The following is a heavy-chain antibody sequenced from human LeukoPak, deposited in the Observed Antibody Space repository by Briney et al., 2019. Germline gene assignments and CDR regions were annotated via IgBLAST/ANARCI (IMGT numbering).Heavy chain of an antibody. Sequence: AASVKVSCKASGYTFTGYYVHWVRQAPGQGLEWMGWISAYNGNTNYAQKLQGRVTMTTDTSTSTAYMELRSLRSDDTAVYYCARGQGILPSDYWGQGTLVTVSS. CDR3: ARGQGILPSDY. V-gene: IGHV1-18*04. CDR2: ISAYNGNT. J-gene: IGHJ4*02. D-gene: IGHD5-18*01. CDR1: GYTFTGYY.